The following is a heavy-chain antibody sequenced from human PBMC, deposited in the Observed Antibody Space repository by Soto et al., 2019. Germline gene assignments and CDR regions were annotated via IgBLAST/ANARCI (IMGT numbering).Heavy chain of an antibody. CDR1: GYTFTSYD. Sequence: QVQLVQSGAEVKKPGASVKVSCKASGYTFTSYDINWVRQATGQGLEWMGWMNPNSGNTGYAQEFQGRVTMTRNTSMSTDYVELSSLRFGDTAVFYCARSTGSRLPYYYYGMDAWGQGTTVTVSS. J-gene: IGHJ6*02. CDR2: MNPNSGNT. CDR3: ARSTGSRLPYYYYGMDA. V-gene: IGHV1-8*01. D-gene: IGHD3-10*01.